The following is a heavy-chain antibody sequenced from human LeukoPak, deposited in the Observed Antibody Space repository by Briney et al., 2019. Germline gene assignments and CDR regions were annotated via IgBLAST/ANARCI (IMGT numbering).Heavy chain of an antibody. D-gene: IGHD6-25*01. V-gene: IGHV4-34*01. CDR3: ANTRPGPTYFYYGLGV. J-gene: IGHJ6*02. Sequence: SETLSLTCAVYGGSLSGFYWSWIRQPPGKGLEWIGEINHSGGTNFNPSLKSRVTISVDTSKSHFSLRLSSVTGADTAVYYCANTRPGPTYFYYGLGVWGQGTTVTVSS. CDR2: INHSGGT. CDR1: GGSLSGFY.